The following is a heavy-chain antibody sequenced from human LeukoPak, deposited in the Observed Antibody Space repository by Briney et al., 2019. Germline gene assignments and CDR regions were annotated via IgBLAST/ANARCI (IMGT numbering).Heavy chain of an antibody. CDR2: IKRETDGGTI. Sequence: GGSLRLSCAASGFTLNNAWMSWVRKAPGKGLEWLGRIKRETDGGTIDYAAPVKGRFTISRDDSRNMLYLQMDSLKIEDTAVYYCTTDRYYDNSELQFQHWGQGTLVTVSS. J-gene: IGHJ1*01. D-gene: IGHD3-22*01. V-gene: IGHV3-15*01. CDR3: TTDRYYDNSELQFQH. CDR1: GFTLNNAW.